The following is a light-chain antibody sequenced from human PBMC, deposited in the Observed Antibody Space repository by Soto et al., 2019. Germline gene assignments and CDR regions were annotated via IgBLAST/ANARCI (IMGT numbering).Light chain of an antibody. V-gene: IGLV1-47*01. CDR2: RNN. CDR1: RSNIGRNF. CDR3: VAWDDTXDXQV. Sequence: QSVLTQSPSASGTPGQRVTISCSGSRSNIGRNFAYWYQHVPGTAPRLLIQRNNERPSGVPDRFSGSKSGTSVSLAISGLXSDDEATYYCVAWDDTXDXQVFGGGXKL. J-gene: IGLJ3*02.